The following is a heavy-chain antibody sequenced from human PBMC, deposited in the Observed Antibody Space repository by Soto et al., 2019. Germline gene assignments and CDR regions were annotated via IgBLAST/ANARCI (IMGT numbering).Heavy chain of an antibody. Sequence: ASVRVSCKASGGTFSSYAICWVRQAPGQGLEWMGGIIPIFGTANYAQKFQGRVTITADESTSTAYMELSSLRSEDTAVYYCARDWGYSSGWFNWFDPWGQGTLVTAPQ. CDR2: IIPIFGTA. J-gene: IGHJ5*02. CDR1: GGTFSSYA. D-gene: IGHD6-19*01. V-gene: IGHV1-69*13. CDR3: ARDWGYSSGWFNWFDP.